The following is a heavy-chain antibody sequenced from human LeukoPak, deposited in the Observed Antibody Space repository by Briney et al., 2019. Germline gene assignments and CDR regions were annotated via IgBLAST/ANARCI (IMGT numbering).Heavy chain of an antibody. Sequence: GGSLRLSCAASGFTFSSYAMSWVRQAPGKGLEWVSAISDSGGSTYYADSVKGRFTISRDNAKNSLYLQMNSLRDEDTAVYYCTRESYWGSSDKGFDYWGQGTLVTVSS. CDR1: GFTFSSYA. CDR3: TRESYWGSSDKGFDY. CDR2: ISDSGGST. D-gene: IGHD2-8*02. V-gene: IGHV3-23*01. J-gene: IGHJ4*02.